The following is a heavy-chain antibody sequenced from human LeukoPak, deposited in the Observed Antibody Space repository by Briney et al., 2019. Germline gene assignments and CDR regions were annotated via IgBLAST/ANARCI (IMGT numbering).Heavy chain of an antibody. CDR2: ISSSSSYI. CDR1: GFTFSSYS. J-gene: IGHJ4*02. D-gene: IGHD2-15*01. CDR3: AREEVYCSGGSCYSDFDY. Sequence: PGGSRRLSCAASGFTFSSYSMNWVRQAPGKGLDWVSSISSSSSYIYYADSVKGRFTISRDNAKTSLYLQMNSLRAEDTAVYYCAREEVYCSGGSCYSDFDYWGQGTLVTVSS. V-gene: IGHV3-21*01.